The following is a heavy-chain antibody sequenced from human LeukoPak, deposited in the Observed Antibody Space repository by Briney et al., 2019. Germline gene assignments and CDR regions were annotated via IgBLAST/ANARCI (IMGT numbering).Heavy chain of an antibody. Sequence: PGGSLRLSCAASGFTFGSYWMSWVRQAPGKGLEWVANIKQDGSEKYYVDSVKGRFTISRDNAKNSLYLQMNSLRAEATAVYYCARAKSLFDSWGQGTLVTVSS. J-gene: IGHJ4*02. V-gene: IGHV3-7*03. D-gene: IGHD3-10*01. CDR3: ARAKSLFDS. CDR1: GFTFGSYW. CDR2: IKQDGSEK.